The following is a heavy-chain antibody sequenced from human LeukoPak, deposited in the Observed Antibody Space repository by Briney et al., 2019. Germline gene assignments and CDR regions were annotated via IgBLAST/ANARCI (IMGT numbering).Heavy chain of an antibody. CDR3: ASTFSYGYFDF. V-gene: IGHV4-59*01. D-gene: IGHD3-16*01. Sequence: SETLSLTCTVSGASITTYYWSWIRQPPGKGLEWIGYSYYTGITNYNPSLNSRVTISVDTSKGQFSLRLSSVTAADTAVYYCASTFSYGYFDFWGQGSLVTVSS. CDR2: SYYTGIT. CDR1: GASITTYY. J-gene: IGHJ4*02.